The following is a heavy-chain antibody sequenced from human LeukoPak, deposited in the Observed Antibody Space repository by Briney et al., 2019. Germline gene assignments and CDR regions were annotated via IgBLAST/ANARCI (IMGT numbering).Heavy chain of an antibody. CDR1: GLTFSSFA. Sequence: GGSLRLSCAASGLTFSSFAMTWVRQAPGKGLEWVSTVSGSAGRTDYADSVKGRFTISRDNIKNTLYLQMNGLRAEDTAVYYCAKNRGHCVDGVCHNYYYMDVWGRGTTVTVSS. D-gene: IGHD2-8*02. CDR2: VSGSAGRT. CDR3: AKNRGHCVDGVCHNYYYMDV. V-gene: IGHV3-23*01. J-gene: IGHJ6*03.